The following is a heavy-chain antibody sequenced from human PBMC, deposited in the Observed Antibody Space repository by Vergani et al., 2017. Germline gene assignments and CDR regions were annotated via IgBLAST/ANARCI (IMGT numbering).Heavy chain of an antibody. CDR3: ARHGGSGNYYHLFDS. J-gene: IGHJ4*02. D-gene: IGHD3-3*01. CDR1: GGSISSGSYY. Sequence: QVQLQESGPGLVRPSQTLSLTCTVSGGSISSGSYYWSWFRQPAGKGLEWIGRFYTGGGTSYNPSLKSRVTISVDTSENVISLRLTSVTAADTALYHCARHGGSGNYYHLFDSWGQGTLVIVSS. CDR2: FYTGGGT. V-gene: IGHV4-61*02.